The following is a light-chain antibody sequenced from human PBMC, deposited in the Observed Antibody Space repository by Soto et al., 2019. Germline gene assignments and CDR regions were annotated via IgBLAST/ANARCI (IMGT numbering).Light chain of an antibody. CDR3: QQYTGSPRT. CDR2: SAS. V-gene: IGKV3-20*01. Sequence: EIVLTQSPATLSLSPGERGTLSCRASQNLGTLYLAWFQQKSGQAPRLLIYSASRRATGIPDRFTGSGSGTDFTLTINRVEPEDFAVYFCQQYTGSPRTFGQGTKVDIK. J-gene: IGKJ1*01. CDR1: QNLGTLY.